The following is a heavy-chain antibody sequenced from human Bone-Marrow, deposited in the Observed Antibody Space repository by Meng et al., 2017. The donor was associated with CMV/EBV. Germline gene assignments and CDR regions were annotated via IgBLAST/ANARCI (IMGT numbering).Heavy chain of an antibody. CDR2: IGSSGGST. J-gene: IGHJ4*02. D-gene: IGHD3-22*01. CDR1: GFTFSSYA. V-gene: IGHV3-23*01. CDR3: AKDTVKWLNYFDY. Sequence: GSLKISCAASGFTFSSYAMSWVRQAPGKGLEWVSTIGSSGGSTYYADCVKGRFTISRDNSKNTLYLQMNSLRAEDTALYYCAKDTVKWLNYFDYWGQGTLVTVSS.